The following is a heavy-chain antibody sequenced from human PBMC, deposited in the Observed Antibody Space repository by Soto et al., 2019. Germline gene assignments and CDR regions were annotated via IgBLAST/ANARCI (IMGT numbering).Heavy chain of an antibody. V-gene: IGHV4-39*01. D-gene: IGHD6-13*01. J-gene: IGHJ4*02. Sequence: QLQLQESGPGLVKPSETLSLTSTVSGGSISSSSYYWGWIRQPPGKGLEWIGSIYYSGSTYYNPSIKSRVTISVDTSKNQFSLKLSSVPAADTAVYDCARRGSSSCYGYWGQGTLVTVSS. CDR2: IYYSGST. CDR1: GGSISSSSYY. CDR3: ARRGSSSCYGY.